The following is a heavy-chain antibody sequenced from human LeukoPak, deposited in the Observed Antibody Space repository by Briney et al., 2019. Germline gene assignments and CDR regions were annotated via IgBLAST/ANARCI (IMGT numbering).Heavy chain of an antibody. D-gene: IGHD3-10*02. V-gene: IGHV4-38-2*02. CDR2: IYHSGIT. Sequence: PSETLSLTCTVSGYSISSGYYWGWIRPPPGKGLEWIGNIYHSGITYYNLYNPSLKSRVIISVDTSKNHFSLKLSSVTAADTAVYFCATLLSSSYYFDYWGQGTLVTVSS. CDR3: ATLLSSSYYFDY. J-gene: IGHJ4*02. CDR1: GYSISSGYY.